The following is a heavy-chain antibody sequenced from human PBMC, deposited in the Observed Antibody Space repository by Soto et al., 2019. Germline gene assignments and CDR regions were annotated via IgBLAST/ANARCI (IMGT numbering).Heavy chain of an antibody. CDR2: IKSKTDGGTT. V-gene: IGHV3-15*01. Sequence: EVQVVESGGGLVKPGGSLRLSCAASGFTFNNAWMTWVRQAPGKGLEWVGRIKSKTDGGTTDYAAPVKGRFTISRDDSKNTLYLQMNSLKAADTGVYFCATGGNYYGYWGQGTLVTVSS. D-gene: IGHD1-26*01. J-gene: IGHJ4*02. CDR3: ATGGNYYGY. CDR1: GFTFNNAW.